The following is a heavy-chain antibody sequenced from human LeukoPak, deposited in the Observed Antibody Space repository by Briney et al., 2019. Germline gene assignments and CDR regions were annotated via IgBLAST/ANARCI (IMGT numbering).Heavy chain of an antibody. D-gene: IGHD2-15*01. Sequence: PSETLSLTCAVYGGSFSGYYWSWIRQPPGKGLEWIGEINHSGSTNYNLSLKSRVTISVDTSKNQFSLKLSSVTAADTAVYYCARESHSSPWCYYYYMDVWGKGTTVTVSS. CDR1: GGSFSGYY. CDR2: INHSGST. V-gene: IGHV4-34*01. J-gene: IGHJ6*03. CDR3: ARESHSSPWCYYYYMDV.